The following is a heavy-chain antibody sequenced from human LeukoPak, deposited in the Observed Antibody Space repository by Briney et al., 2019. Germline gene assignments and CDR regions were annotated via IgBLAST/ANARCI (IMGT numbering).Heavy chain of an antibody. Sequence: QTPSDSSVMSGDRPFSDSPCCHWVRQSPSRGLECLGITYYRFTWYNDYAPSMKSRIKVPPDTSKNQFSLQMRSVTPDDTAIFYCAKAHHGHGMDVWDKGTTVTVSS. D-gene: IGHD3/OR15-3a*01. CDR2: TYYRFTWYN. J-gene: IGHJ6*04. V-gene: IGHV6-1*01. CDR3: AKAHHGHGMDV. CDR1: GDRPFSDSPC.